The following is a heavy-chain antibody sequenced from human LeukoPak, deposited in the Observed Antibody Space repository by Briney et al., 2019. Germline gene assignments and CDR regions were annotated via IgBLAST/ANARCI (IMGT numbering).Heavy chain of an antibody. V-gene: IGHV1-2*02. CDR3: ARASRYYYDSSGPPTHYYYYGMDV. D-gene: IGHD3-22*01. Sequence: ASVKVSCKASGYTFTGYYMHWVRQALGQGLEWMGWINPNSGGTSYAQKFQGRVTMTRDTSISTAYMELSRLRSDDTAVYYCARASRYYYDSSGPPTHYYYYGMDVWGQGTTVTVSS. CDR1: GYTFTGYY. CDR2: INPNSGGT. J-gene: IGHJ6*02.